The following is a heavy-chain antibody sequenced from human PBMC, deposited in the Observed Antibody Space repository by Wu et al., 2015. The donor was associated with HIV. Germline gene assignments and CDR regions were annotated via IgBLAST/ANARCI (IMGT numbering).Heavy chain of an antibody. CDR1: GGTFSSYA. J-gene: IGHJ3*02. CDR2: IIPIFGTA. D-gene: IGHD2-21*02. Sequence: QVQLVQSGAEVKKPGSSVKVSCKASGGTFSSYAISWVRQAPGQGLEWMGGIIPIFGTANYAQKFQGRVTITTDESTSTAYMELSSLRSEDTAVYYCARGWAYCGGDCYSGAFDIWGQRGQWSPSLQ. CDR3: ARGWAYCGGDCYSGAFDI. V-gene: IGHV1-69*05.